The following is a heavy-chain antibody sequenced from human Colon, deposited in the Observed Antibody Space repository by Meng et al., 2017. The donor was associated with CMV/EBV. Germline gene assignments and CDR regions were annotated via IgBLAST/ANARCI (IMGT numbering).Heavy chain of an antibody. D-gene: IGHD2-2*01. CDR3: ARSPLPAALNWFDP. J-gene: IGHJ5*02. CDR1: GYTFSIFG. V-gene: IGHV1-18*01. Sequence: ASVKVSCKASGYTFSIFGVSWVRQAPGQGPEWMGWISGDNEKTSYAQKFQGRVTVTKDTSTTTVYMELTSLTSDDTAVYYCARSPLPAALNWFDPWGQGTLVTVSS. CDR2: ISGDNEKT.